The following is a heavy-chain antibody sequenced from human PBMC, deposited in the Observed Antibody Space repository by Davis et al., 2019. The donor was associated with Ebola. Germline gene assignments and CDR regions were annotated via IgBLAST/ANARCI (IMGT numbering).Heavy chain of an antibody. D-gene: IGHD6-13*01. Sequence: GGSLRLSCAASGFTFSSYAMSWVRQAPGKGLEWVSAIRGSGGRTYYADSVKGRFTISRDNSKNTLYLQMNSLRAEDTAVYYCAKEGPIAAVYYYYYMDVWGKGTTVTVSS. V-gene: IGHV3-23*01. CDR3: AKEGPIAAVYYYYYMDV. CDR1: GFTFSSYA. J-gene: IGHJ6*03. CDR2: IRGSGGRT.